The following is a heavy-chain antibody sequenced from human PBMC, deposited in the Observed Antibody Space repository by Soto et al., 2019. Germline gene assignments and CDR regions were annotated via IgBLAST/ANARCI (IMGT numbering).Heavy chain of an antibody. CDR3: SRHLMTGPYNSYWNGMDV. CDR2: IHYSGST. Sequence: QLQLQESGPGLMKPSETLSLKCTVSGASISGSTSYWGWIRQPPGKGLEWIGKIHYSGSTYYSPSRQRRDTLSVGTSSNQSSLRLSSVTAADTAVYYCSRHLMTGPYNSYWNGMDVWGPGTRVTVS. V-gene: IGHV4-39*01. J-gene: IGHJ6*02. CDR1: GASISGSTSY. D-gene: IGHD3-9*01.